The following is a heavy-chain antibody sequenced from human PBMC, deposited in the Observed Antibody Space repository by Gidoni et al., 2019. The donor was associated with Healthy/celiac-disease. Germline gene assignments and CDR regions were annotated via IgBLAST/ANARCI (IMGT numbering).Heavy chain of an antibody. CDR3: AKDEALTYYYDSSGYYWV. V-gene: IGHV3-23*01. D-gene: IGHD3-22*01. J-gene: IGHJ4*02. Sequence: EVQLLESGGGLVQPGGSLRLSCAASGFTFSSYAMSWVRQAPGKGLEWVSAISGSGGSTYYADSVKGRFTISRDNSKNTLYLQMNSLRAEDTAVYYCAKDEALTYYYDSSGYYWVWGQGTLVTVSS. CDR1: GFTFSSYA. CDR2: ISGSGGST.